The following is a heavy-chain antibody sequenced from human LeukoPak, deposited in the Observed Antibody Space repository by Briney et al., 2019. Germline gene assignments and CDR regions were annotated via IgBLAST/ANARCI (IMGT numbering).Heavy chain of an antibody. V-gene: IGHV3-48*01. CDR1: GFTFSSYS. J-gene: IGHJ4*02. CDR3: ARERTIFGVIIIDY. Sequence: GGSLRLSCAASGFTFSSYSMNWVRQAPGKGLEWVSYISSSSAIYYADSVKGRFTISRDNAKNSLYLQMNSLGAEDTAVYYCARERTIFGVIIIDYWGQGTLVTVSS. D-gene: IGHD3-3*01. CDR2: ISSSSAI.